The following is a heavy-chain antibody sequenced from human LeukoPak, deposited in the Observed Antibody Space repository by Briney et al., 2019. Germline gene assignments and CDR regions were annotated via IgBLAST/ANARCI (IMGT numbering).Heavy chain of an antibody. Sequence: GGSLRLSCAASGFTFSSYAMSWVRQAPGKGLEWVSAISGSGGSTYYADSVKGRFTISRNNSKNTLYLQMHSLRAEDTAVYYCAKDQRVDTAMVFDYWGQGTLVTVSS. J-gene: IGHJ4*02. D-gene: IGHD5-18*01. CDR1: GFTFSSYA. CDR2: ISGSGGST. CDR3: AKDQRVDTAMVFDY. V-gene: IGHV3-23*01.